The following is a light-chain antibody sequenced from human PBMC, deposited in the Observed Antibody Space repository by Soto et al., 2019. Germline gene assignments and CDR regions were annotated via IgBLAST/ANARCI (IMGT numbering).Light chain of an antibody. V-gene: IGLV2-8*01. CDR2: EVT. CDR1: SNDIGEYHY. Sequence: QSVLTQPASAYGSPGQSVTIPCTGTSNDIGEYHYVSWYQQHPGKAPKLMIYEVTQRPSGVPHRFSGSKSGNTASLTVSGLQPEDEADYYCTSYAGSDNPVLFGGGTKVTVL. J-gene: IGLJ2*01. CDR3: TSYAGSDNPVL.